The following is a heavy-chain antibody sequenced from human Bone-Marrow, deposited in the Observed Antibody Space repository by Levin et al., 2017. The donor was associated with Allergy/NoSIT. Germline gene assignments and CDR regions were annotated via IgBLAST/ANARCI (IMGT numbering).Heavy chain of an antibody. J-gene: IGHJ4*02. CDR2: IYHSGST. V-gene: IGHV4-4*02. CDR3: AELLPVPGSFY. CDR1: GGSISNNNW. D-gene: IGHD6-19*01. Sequence: SQTLSLTCAVSGGSISNNNWWSWVRQAPGKGLEWIGEIYHSGSTYYNPSLKSRVTISVDKSKNQFSLKLSSVTAADTAVYYCAELLPVPGSFYWGQGTLVTVSS.